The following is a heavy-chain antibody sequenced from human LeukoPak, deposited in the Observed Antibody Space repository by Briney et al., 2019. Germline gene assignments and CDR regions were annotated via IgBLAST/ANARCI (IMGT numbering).Heavy chain of an antibody. J-gene: IGHJ4*02. CDR1: GFNVSNNY. Sequence: PGGSLRLSCAASGFNVSNNYMSWVRQAPGKGLEWVSVIYRGGSTYYADSVKGRFTMSRDNSKNTVYLQMDSPRAEDTALYYCARDRGAAAGNWGQGTLVTVSS. CDR2: IYRGGST. CDR3: ARDRGAAAGN. V-gene: IGHV3-53*01. D-gene: IGHD6-13*01.